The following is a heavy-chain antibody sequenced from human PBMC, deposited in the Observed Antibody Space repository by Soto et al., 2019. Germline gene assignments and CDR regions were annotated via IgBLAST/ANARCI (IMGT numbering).Heavy chain of an antibody. Sequence: QVQLQESGPGLVKPSGTLSLTCAVSSGSISSSNWWSWVRQPPGKGLEWIGEIYHSGSTNYNPSLKSRVTISVDKSKNQFSLKLSSVTAADTAVYYCARVLLLWFGELSPGYMDVWGKGTTVTVSS. V-gene: IGHV4-4*02. CDR3: ARVLLLWFGELSPGYMDV. D-gene: IGHD3-10*01. CDR2: IYHSGST. CDR1: SGSISSSNW. J-gene: IGHJ6*03.